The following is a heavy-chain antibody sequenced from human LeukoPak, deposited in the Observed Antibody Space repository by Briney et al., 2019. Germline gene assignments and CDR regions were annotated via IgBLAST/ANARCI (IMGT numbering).Heavy chain of an antibody. Sequence: GGSLRLSCAASGFTFSSYAMSWVRQAPGKGLEWVSAISGNGGRTYYADSVKGRFTISRDNSRNMLFLQMNSLRAEDTAVYYCAKVAEMDTILGKFDNWGQGTLVTVSS. V-gene: IGHV3-23*01. J-gene: IGHJ5*02. CDR1: GFTFSSYA. CDR2: ISGNGGRT. D-gene: IGHD5-24*01. CDR3: AKVAEMDTILGKFDN.